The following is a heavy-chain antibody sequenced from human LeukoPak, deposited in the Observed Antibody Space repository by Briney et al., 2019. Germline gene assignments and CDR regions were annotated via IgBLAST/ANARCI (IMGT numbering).Heavy chain of an antibody. CDR3: SSLEVSSSWRY. J-gene: IGHJ4*02. CDR1: GGSISRYY. V-gene: IGHV4-59*12. Sequence: SETLSLTCTVSGGSISRYYWSWIRQPPGKGLEWIGSIYYTGSTDYTPSLKSRATISADTSKNQFSLKLTSVTAADTAVYYCSSLEVSSSWRYWGQGTLVTVSS. CDR2: IYYTGST. D-gene: IGHD6-13*01.